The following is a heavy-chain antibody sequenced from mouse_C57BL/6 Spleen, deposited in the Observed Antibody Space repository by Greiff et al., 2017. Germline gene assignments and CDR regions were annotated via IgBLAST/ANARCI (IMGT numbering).Heavy chain of an antibody. V-gene: IGHV5-17*01. D-gene: IGHD1-1*01. CDR1: GFTFRDYG. CDR2: ISSGSSTI. J-gene: IGHJ4*01. Sequence: EVKLVESGGGLVKPGGSLKLSCAASGFTFRDYGMHWVRQAPEKGLEWVSYISSGSSTISSADTVKGRFTISRDNAKNTLFLHMTSLRSEDTAMYYCARDGKDYAMDDWGQGTSGTVSS. CDR3: ARDGKDYAMDD.